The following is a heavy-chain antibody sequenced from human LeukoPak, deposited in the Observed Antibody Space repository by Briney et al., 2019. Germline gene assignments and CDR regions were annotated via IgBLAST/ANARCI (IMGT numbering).Heavy chain of an antibody. V-gene: IGHV1-3*01. CDR3: AREVVKPGGMTFSYRWFDP. CDR1: GYTFTSYA. Sequence: ASVKVSCKASGYTFTSYAMHWVRQAPGQRLEWMGWINAGNGNTKYSQKFQGRVTITRDTSASTAYMELSSLRSEDTAVYYCAREVVKPGGMTFSYRWFDPWGQGALVTVSS. J-gene: IGHJ5*02. CDR2: INAGNGNT. D-gene: IGHD2-15*01.